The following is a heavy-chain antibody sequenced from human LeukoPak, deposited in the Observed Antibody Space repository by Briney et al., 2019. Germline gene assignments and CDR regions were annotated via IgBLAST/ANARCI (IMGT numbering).Heavy chain of an antibody. Sequence: PGGSLRLSCAVSGITLSNYGMSWVRQAPGKGLEWIAGISGSGGGTHYADSVKGRFTIYRDNSRNTLFLQMNSLRAEDTAVYFCAKRGVVIRVFLVGFHKEANYFDSWGQGALVTVSS. J-gene: IGHJ4*02. CDR2: ISGSGGGT. CDR1: GITLSNYG. D-gene: IGHD2/OR15-2a*01. CDR3: AKRGVVIRVFLVGFHKEANYFDS. V-gene: IGHV3-23*01.